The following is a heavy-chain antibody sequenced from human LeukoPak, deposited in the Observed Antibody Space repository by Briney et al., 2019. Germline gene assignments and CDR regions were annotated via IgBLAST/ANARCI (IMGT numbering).Heavy chain of an antibody. CDR3: ARDRRDSSSWYKAFDY. CDR2: ISSSSSTI. CDR1: GFTFSSYS. V-gene: IGHV3-48*02. Sequence: PGGSLRLSCAASGFTFSSYSMNWVRQAPGKGLEWVSYISSSSSTIYYADSVKGRFTISRDNAKNSLYLQMNSLRDEETAVYYCARDRRDSSSWYKAFDYWGQGTLVTVSS. D-gene: IGHD6-13*01. J-gene: IGHJ4*02.